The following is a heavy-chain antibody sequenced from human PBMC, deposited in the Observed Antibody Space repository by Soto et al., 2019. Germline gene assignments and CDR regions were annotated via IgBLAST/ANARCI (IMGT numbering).Heavy chain of an antibody. CDR1: GFTFSSYA. CDR2: ISDDGSNK. J-gene: IGHJ4*02. V-gene: IGHV3-30*04. D-gene: IGHD6-19*01. Sequence: QVQLVESGGGVVQPGRSLRLSCAASGFTFSSYAMHWVRQAPGKGLEWVAVISDDGSNKYSADSVKGRFTISRDRSKNTLYLQMNSLRAEDTAVYYCARETYRSGWPPTFDYWGQGTLVPVSS. CDR3: ARETYRSGWPPTFDY.